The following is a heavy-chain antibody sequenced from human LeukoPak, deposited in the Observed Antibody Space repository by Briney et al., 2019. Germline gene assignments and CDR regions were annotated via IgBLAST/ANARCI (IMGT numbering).Heavy chain of an antibody. V-gene: IGHV3-30*02. CDR1: GFTFSSYG. D-gene: IGHD2-21*01. J-gene: IGHJ6*03. CDR2: IRYDGSNK. CDR3: AKAYCGGDCYSYYYYMDV. Sequence: GGSLRLSCAASGFTFSSYGMHWVRQAPGKGLEWVAFIRYDGSNKYYADSVKGRFTISRDNSKNTLYLQMNSLRAEDTAVYYCAKAYCGGDCYSYYYYMDVWGKGTTVTVS.